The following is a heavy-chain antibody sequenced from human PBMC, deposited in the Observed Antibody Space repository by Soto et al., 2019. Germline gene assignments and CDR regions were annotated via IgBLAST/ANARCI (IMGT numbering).Heavy chain of an antibody. Sequence: GGALRLSCAASGFTFNDYGIPWVRQAPGKGLEWVAVISYDGSNKFYADSVQGRFTISRDNSKNTLYLQMNSLRAEDTAVYYCPKDPLPRSASWPADAWGQGTLVPVSS. CDR3: PKDPLPRSASWPADA. CDR2: ISYDGSNK. CDR1: GFTFNDYG. D-gene: IGHD2-2*01. J-gene: IGHJ5*02. V-gene: IGHV3-30*18.